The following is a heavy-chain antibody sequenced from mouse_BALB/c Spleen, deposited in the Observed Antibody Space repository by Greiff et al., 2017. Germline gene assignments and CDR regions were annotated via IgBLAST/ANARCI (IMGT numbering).Heavy chain of an antibody. CDR3: ARALANWDYFDY. V-gene: IGHV7-3*02. Sequence: EVKLVESGGGLVQPGGSLRLSCATSGFTFTDYYMSWVRQPPGKALEWLGFIINKANGYTTEYSASVKGRFTISRDNSQSILYLQMNTLRAEDSATYYCARALANWDYFDYWGQGTTLTVSS. J-gene: IGHJ2*01. D-gene: IGHD4-1*01. CDR1: GFTFTDYY. CDR2: IINKANGYTT.